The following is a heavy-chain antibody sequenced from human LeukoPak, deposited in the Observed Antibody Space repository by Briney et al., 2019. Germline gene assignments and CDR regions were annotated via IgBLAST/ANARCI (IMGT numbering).Heavy chain of an antibody. J-gene: IGHJ4*02. D-gene: IGHD5-18*01. V-gene: IGHV1-2*04. CDR3: AKDMDTAMVEEGAFDY. CDR1: GYTFTGYY. Sequence: ASVKVSCKASGYTFTGYYMHWVRQAPGQGLEWMGWINPNSGGTNYAQKFQGWVTMTRDTSISTAYMELSRLRSDDTAVYYCAKDMDTAMVEEGAFDYWGQGTLVTVSS. CDR2: INPNSGGT.